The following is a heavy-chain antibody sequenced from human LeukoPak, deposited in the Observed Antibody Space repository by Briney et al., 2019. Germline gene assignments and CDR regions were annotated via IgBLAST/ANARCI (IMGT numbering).Heavy chain of an antibody. V-gene: IGHV4-61*01. D-gene: IGHD5-12*01. CDR2: IYYSGST. Sequence: SETLSLTCTVSGGSVSSDSYYWRWIRQPPGKGLEWIGYIYYSGSTNYNPSLKSRVTISVDTSKNQFSLKLSSVTAADTAVYYCARDQDNCGYGEAPSYCDFWGQGTLVTVST. CDR1: GGSVSSDSYY. CDR3: ARDQDNCGYGEAPSYCDF. J-gene: IGHJ4*02.